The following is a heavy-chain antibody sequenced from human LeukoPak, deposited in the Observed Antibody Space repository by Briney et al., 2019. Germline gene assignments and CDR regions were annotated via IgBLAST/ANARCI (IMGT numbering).Heavy chain of an antibody. CDR3: ARRDSATYVGYFDY. CDR1: GGSFSTYY. V-gene: IGHV4-59*01. D-gene: IGHD2/OR15-2a*01. Sequence: SSETLSLTCTVSGGSFSTYYWSWIRQPPGKGLEWIGYIYYSGSTNYNPSLKSRVTISVDTSKSQFSLKLTSVTAADTAVYYCARRDSATYVGYFDYWGQGTLVTASS. J-gene: IGHJ4*02. CDR2: IYYSGST.